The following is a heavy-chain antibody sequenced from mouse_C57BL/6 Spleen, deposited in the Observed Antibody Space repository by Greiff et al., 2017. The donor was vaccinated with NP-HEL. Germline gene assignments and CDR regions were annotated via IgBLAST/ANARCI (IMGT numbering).Heavy chain of an antibody. CDR1: GFTFSDYG. CDR3: ARCYGSSHYYAMDY. V-gene: IGHV5-17*01. D-gene: IGHD1-1*01. J-gene: IGHJ4*01. Sequence: EVKLMESGGGLVKPGGSLKLSCAASGFTFSDYGMHWVRQAPEKGLEWVAYISSGSSTIYYADTVKGRFTISRDNAKNTLFLQMTSLRSEDTAMYYCARCYGSSHYYAMDYWGQGTSVTVSS. CDR2: ISSGSSTI.